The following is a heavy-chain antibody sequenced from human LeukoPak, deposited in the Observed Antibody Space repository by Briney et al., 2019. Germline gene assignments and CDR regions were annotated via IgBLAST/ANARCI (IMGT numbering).Heavy chain of an antibody. Sequence: GGSLRLSCAASGFTFSSYSMNWVRQAPGKGLEWVSSISSSSSYIYYADSVKGRFTISRDNAKNSLYLQMNSLRAEDTAVYYCARGQDYYGSGNDYWGQGTLVTVSS. D-gene: IGHD3-10*01. V-gene: IGHV3-21*01. CDR1: GFTFSSYS. J-gene: IGHJ4*02. CDR2: ISSSSSYI. CDR3: ARGQDYYGSGNDY.